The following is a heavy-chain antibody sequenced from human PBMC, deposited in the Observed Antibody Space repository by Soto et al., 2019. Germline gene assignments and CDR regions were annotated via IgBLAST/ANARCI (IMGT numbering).Heavy chain of an antibody. J-gene: IGHJ4*02. CDR2: IYPGDSET. CDR3: ARRVSFSNGGYYFDY. Sequence: EVQLEQSEAEVKKSGESLTISCKGSGYTFTSYWIVWVRQMPGKGLEWMGIIYPGDSETRYSPSFQGQVTISADRSSTTAYLQWSSLKASDTAMYFCARRVSFSNGGYYFDYWGQGTLVTVYS. D-gene: IGHD6-19*01. V-gene: IGHV5-51*03. CDR1: GYTFTSYW.